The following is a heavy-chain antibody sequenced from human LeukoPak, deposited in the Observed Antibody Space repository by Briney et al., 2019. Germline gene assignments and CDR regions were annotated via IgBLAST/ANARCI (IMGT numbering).Heavy chain of an antibody. D-gene: IGHD3/OR15-3a*01. V-gene: IGHV4-34*01. CDR3: ARGRTD. CDR2: INHSGST. J-gene: IGHJ4*02. Sequence: SETLSLTCAVYGGSFSCYYWSWIRQPPGKGLEWIGEINHSGSTNYNPSLKSRVTISVDTSKNQFSLKLSSVTAADTAVYYCARGRTDWGQGTLVTVSS. CDR1: GGSFSCYY.